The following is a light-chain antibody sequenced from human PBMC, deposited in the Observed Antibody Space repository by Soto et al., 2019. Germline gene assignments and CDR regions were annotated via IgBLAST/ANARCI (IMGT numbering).Light chain of an antibody. J-gene: IGLJ2*01. CDR1: SSNIGAGYD. Sequence: QSVLTQPPSVSGAPGQRVTISCTGSSSNIGAGYDGHWYQQLPGTAPKLLIYGNNNRPSGVPDRFSGSRSGTSASLAITGLQAEDEGDYYCQSYDSSPGGQVVFGGGTKLTVL. CDR2: GNN. V-gene: IGLV1-40*01. CDR3: QSYDSSPGGQVV.